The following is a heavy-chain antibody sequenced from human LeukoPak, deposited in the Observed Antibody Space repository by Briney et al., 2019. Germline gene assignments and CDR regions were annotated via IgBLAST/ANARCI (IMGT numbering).Heavy chain of an antibody. J-gene: IGHJ6*02. V-gene: IGHV1-18*01. CDR2: ISAYNGNT. CDR1: GYTFTSYG. CDR3: ARVPGGGYNYGSYYYGMDV. D-gene: IGHD5-18*01. Sequence: ASVKVSCKASGYTFTSYGISWVRQAPGQGLEWMGWISAYNGNTNYAQKLQGRVTMTTDTSTSTAYVELRSLRSDDTAVYYCARVPGGGYNYGSYYYGMDVWGQGTTVTVSS.